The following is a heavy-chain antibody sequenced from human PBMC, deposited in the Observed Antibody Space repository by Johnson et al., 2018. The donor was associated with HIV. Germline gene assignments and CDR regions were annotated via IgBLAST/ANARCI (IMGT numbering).Heavy chain of an antibody. Sequence: VQLVESGGGLVQPGGSLRLSCAASGFTSSDYYMDWARQAPGKGLEWVGRSRNRANGYTTEYAASVKGRFTISRDNSKNTLYLQMNSLRAEDTAVYYCARDGHSSTPRCAFDIWGQGTMVTVSS. D-gene: IGHD6-13*01. CDR2: SRNRANGYTT. CDR3: ARDGHSSTPRCAFDI. V-gene: IGHV3-72*01. CDR1: GFTSSDYY. J-gene: IGHJ3*02.